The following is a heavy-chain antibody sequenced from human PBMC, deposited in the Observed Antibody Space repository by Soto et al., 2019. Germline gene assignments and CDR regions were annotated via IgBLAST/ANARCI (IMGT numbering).Heavy chain of an antibody. CDR1: GGSFSGYY. D-gene: IGHD7-27*01. CDR3: ARRRSGRTPYGMDV. V-gene: IGHV4-34*01. Sequence: SSETLSLTCAVYGGSFSGYYRSWFRQPPGKGLEWIGEINHSGSTNYNPSLKSRVTISVDTSKNQFSLKLSSVTAADTAVYYCARRRSGRTPYGMDVWGQGTTVT. J-gene: IGHJ6*02. CDR2: INHSGST.